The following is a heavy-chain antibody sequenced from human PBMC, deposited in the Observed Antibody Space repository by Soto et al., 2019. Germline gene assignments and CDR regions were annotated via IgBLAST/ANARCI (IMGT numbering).Heavy chain of an antibody. CDR1: GFGFSTHA. CDR3: AKGFDHGDTKHIDH. CDR2: ITNTGITT. D-gene: IGHD4-17*01. V-gene: IGHV3-23*01. J-gene: IGHJ4*02. Sequence: GGSLRLSCAASGFGFSTHALSWVRQAPGKGLEWLSSITNTGITTHYADSVKGRFTISRENSRNTLHLQMNNLRVDDTAVYYCAKGFDHGDTKHIDHWGQGTLVTVSS.